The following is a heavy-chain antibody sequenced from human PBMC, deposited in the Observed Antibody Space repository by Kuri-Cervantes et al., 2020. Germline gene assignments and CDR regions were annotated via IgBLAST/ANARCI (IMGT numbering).Heavy chain of an antibody. CDR3: ASRSGSLPTMKYGMDV. CDR2: ISGGGDYT. J-gene: IGHJ6*02. D-gene: IGHD6-25*01. CDR1: GFTFSSYA. Sequence: GESLKISCAASGFTFSSYAMTWVRQAPGKGLEWVSTISGGGDYTYHADSVKGRFTISRGNSKNTLYLQMNSLRAEDTAVYYCASRSGSLPTMKYGMDVWGQGTTVTVSS. V-gene: IGHV3-23*01.